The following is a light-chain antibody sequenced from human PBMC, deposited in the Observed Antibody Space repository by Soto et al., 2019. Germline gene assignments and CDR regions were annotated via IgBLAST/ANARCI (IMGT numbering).Light chain of an antibody. Sequence: EIVFTQSAATLSLSPGERATLSCRASQSVKTFLVWYQQKPGQAPRLLIYDASTRATGIPARFSGSASGTEFTLTISSLLSEDFAVYYCQQYNNWPLTFGGGTKVDIK. CDR2: DAS. CDR3: QQYNNWPLT. CDR1: QSVKTF. J-gene: IGKJ4*01. V-gene: IGKV3D-15*01.